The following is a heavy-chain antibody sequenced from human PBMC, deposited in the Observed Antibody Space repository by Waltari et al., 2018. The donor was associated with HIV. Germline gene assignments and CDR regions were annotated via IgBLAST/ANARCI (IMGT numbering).Heavy chain of an antibody. J-gene: IGHJ3*02. V-gene: IGHV3-23*01. Sequence: VQPGGSLRLSCAASGFTFSSYAMSWVRQAPGKGLEWVSASSGSGGSTYYADSVKGRFTISRDNSKNTLYLQMNSLRAEDTAVYYCAKDGGWGGGDPDAFDIWGQGTMVTVSS. CDR2: SSGSGGST. D-gene: IGHD2-21*02. CDR3: AKDGGWGGGDPDAFDI. CDR1: GFTFSSYA.